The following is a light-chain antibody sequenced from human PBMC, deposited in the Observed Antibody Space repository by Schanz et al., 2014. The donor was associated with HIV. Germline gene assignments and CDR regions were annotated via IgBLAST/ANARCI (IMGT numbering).Light chain of an antibody. CDR1: ISDIGAYNY. V-gene: IGLV2-8*01. Sequence: QSALTQPPSASGSPGQSVTISCFGTISDIGAYNYVSWYQQHPGNAPKLIIYEVIKRPSGVSDRFSGSKSGNTASLTISGLQSADEADYYCQSYDSSLSGSVFGGGTKLTVL. J-gene: IGLJ3*02. CDR3: QSYDSSLSGSV. CDR2: EVI.